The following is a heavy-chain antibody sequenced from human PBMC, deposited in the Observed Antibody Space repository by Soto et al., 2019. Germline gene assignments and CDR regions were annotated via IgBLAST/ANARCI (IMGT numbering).Heavy chain of an antibody. CDR3: ARTGDYLVAS. V-gene: IGHV6-1*01. CDR1: GDSVSSKSAA. CDR2: TYYRSKWSS. Sequence: SQTLSLTCAISGDSVSSKSAAWHWIRQSPSRGLEWLGRTYYRSKWSSNYAVSVKSRITINPDTSKNQFSLQLRSVTPDDAAMYHCARTGDYLVASSDHGTLVLVS. D-gene: IGHD7-27*01. J-gene: IGHJ5*01.